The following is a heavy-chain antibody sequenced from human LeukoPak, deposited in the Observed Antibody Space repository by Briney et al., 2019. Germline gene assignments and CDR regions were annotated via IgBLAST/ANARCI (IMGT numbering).Heavy chain of an antibody. D-gene: IGHD2-15*01. J-gene: IGHJ6*02. V-gene: IGHV1-24*01. CDR2: FDPEDGET. CDR3: ATGSFDGDAMDV. Sequence: ASVKVSCKVSGNTLSELSMHWVRQAPGKGLEWMGRFDPEDGETIYAQEFQGRVTLTEDTSTDTAYMELGSLRSEDTAVYYCATGSFDGDAMDVWGQGTTVTVSS. CDR1: GNTLSELS.